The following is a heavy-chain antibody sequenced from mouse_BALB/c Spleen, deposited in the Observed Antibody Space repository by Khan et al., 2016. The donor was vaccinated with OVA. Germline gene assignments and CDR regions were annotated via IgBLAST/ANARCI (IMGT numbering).Heavy chain of an antibody. CDR1: GYTFTSYT. Sequence: VQLQESGAELARPGASVKMSCKASGYTFTSYTIHWIKMRPGQGLEWIGYINPSNGYTNYNQKFKGKAKLTAVTSASTAYMELSSLTNEDSAVYYCTRSYDSYYFDYWGQGTTRTVSS. V-gene: IGHV1-4*01. D-gene: IGHD2-4*01. CDR3: TRSYDSYYFDY. CDR2: INPSNGYT. J-gene: IGHJ2*01.